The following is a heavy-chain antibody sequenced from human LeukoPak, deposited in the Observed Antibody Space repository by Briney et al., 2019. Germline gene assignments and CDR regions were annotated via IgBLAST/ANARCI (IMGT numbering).Heavy chain of an antibody. J-gene: IGHJ3*02. D-gene: IGHD6-19*01. CDR3: AKDISVTEGAFDI. V-gene: IGHV5-51*01. CDR2: ISLGDSDS. Sequence: ESLKISCKVSGYSLSTYWIGWVRQMPGKGLEWMGLISLGDSDSRYSPSFQGQVTISADKSISTAYLQWSSLKASDTAMYYCAKDISVTEGAFDIWGQGTMVTVSS. CDR1: GYSLSTYW.